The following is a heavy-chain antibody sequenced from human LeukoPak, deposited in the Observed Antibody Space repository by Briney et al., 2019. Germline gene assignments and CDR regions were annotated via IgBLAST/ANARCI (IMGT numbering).Heavy chain of an antibody. J-gene: IGHJ1*01. CDR3: ARGGCSGGSCYSESEYFQH. CDR1: GFTFSSYG. CDR2: IWYDGSNK. V-gene: IGHV3-33*01. Sequence: GRSLRLSCAASGFTFSSYGMHWVRQAPGKGLEWVAVIWYDGSNKYYADSVKGRFTISRDNSKNTLYLQMNSLRAEDTAVYYCARGGCSGGSCYSESEYFQHWGQGTLVTVSS. D-gene: IGHD2-15*01.